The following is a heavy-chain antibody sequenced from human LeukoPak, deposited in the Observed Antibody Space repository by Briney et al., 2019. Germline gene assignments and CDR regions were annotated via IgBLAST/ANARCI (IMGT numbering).Heavy chain of an antibody. CDR2: INPNSGGT. D-gene: IGHD5-12*01. CDR3: ARARGYSGYEVMDN. CDR1: RYTFTDYY. J-gene: IGHJ4*02. V-gene: IGHV1-2*02. Sequence: HRASVKVSCKASRYTFTDYYMHWVRQVPGQGFEWMGWINPNSGGTGYAQKFQGRVTMTRDTSISTAYMELSSLRSDDTATYYCARARGYSGYEVMDNWGQGTLVTVSS.